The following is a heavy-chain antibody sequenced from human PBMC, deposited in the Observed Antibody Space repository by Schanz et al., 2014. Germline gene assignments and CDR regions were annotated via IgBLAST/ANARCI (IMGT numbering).Heavy chain of an antibody. J-gene: IGHJ6*02. V-gene: IGHV3-11*01. Sequence: QVQLLESGGGLFKPGGSLRLSCAGSGFTFADYYMTWIRQAPGKGLEWISYVSSYDTTVSYADSVKGRFTISRDNAKNSVYLQMNSLRVEDTAVYYCARYGFRKFGVVYGLDLWGQGTTVTVSS. CDR2: VSSYDTTV. CDR3: ARYGFRKFGVVYGLDL. D-gene: IGHD3-3*01. CDR1: GFTFADYY.